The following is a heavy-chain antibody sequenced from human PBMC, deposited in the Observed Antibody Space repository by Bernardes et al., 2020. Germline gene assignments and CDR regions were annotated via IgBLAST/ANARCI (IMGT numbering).Heavy chain of an antibody. Sequence: AEVKVSCKASGYTVTRYGISGVRQAPRQGREWMGWISEYNGNTNYAHKHQGTVTMTTDTSTSTAYMELRSLRSDDTAVSSCARVLRGYSYCWDDYWGQGTLVTVSS. CDR2: ISEYNGNT. J-gene: IGHJ4*02. V-gene: IGHV1-18*01. CDR1: GYTVTRYG. CDR3: ARVLRGYSYCWDDY. D-gene: IGHD5-18*01.